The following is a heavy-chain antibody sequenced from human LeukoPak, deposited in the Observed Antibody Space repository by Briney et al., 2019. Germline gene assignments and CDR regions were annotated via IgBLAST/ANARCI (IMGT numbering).Heavy chain of an antibody. Sequence: GGSLRLSCAASGFTFSHHGLHWVRQAPGKGLEWVAIVWPDGNKKLYADSVKGRFTISKDNPKNTVYLQMNRLRGEDTALYYCVVVVVPAAVWHFDFWGSGTLVTVSS. V-gene: IGHV3-33*01. J-gene: IGHJ2*01. CDR3: VVVVVPAAVWHFDF. D-gene: IGHD2-15*01. CDR1: GFTFSHHG. CDR2: VWPDGNKK.